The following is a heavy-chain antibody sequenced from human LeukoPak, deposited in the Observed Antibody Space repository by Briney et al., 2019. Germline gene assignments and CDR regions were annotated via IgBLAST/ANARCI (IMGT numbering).Heavy chain of an antibody. CDR3: ARDTGSSSWYHFDQ. D-gene: IGHD6-13*01. Sequence: PGGSLRLSCAASGLSFSTYSMLWVRQAPGKGMEWLSYISGSSRSIYYVYSVMGRFTISRDSAKSSLYLQMNSLRVEDTAVYYCARDTGSSSWYHFDQWGQGTLVTVSS. CDR1: GLSFSTYS. J-gene: IGHJ4*02. CDR2: ISGSSRSI. V-gene: IGHV3-48*01.